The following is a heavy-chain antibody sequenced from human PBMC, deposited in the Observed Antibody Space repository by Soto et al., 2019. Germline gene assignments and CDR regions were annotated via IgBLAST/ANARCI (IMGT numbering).Heavy chain of an antibody. J-gene: IGHJ6*02. V-gene: IGHV1-8*01. D-gene: IGHD4-17*01. CDR3: ARDRLTVTHYYYSGMAA. CDR2: MNLNSGNT. Sequence: KSVRHSNKQGLEWMGRMNLNSGNTVYAQKFQGRVTMTRNTSISTAYMELNSLRSDDTAVYYCARDRLTVTHYYYSGMAAWCPGPTVT.